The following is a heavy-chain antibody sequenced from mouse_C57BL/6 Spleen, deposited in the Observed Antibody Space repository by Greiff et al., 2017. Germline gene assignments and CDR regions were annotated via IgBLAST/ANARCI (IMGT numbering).Heavy chain of an antibody. CDR1: GYTFTSYT. CDR2: INPSSGYT. J-gene: IGHJ3*01. Sequence: QVQLKESGAELARPGASVKMSCKASGYTFTSYTMHWVKQRPGQGLEWIGYINPSSGYTKYNQKFKDKATLTADKSSSTAYMQLSSLTSEDSAVYYCARFDDYDGGFAYWGQGTLVTVSA. V-gene: IGHV1-4*01. D-gene: IGHD2-4*01. CDR3: ARFDDYDGGFAY.